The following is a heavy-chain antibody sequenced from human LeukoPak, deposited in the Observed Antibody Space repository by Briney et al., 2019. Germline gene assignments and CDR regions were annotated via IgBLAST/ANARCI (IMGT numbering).Heavy chain of an antibody. Sequence: GGSLRLSCAASGFTFSSYEMNWVRQAPGKGLEWVSYISSSGSTIYYADSVKGRFTISRDNAKKSLYLEMNSLRAEDTAVYYCVSIAAGMDFDYWGQGTLVTVSS. J-gene: IGHJ4*02. CDR2: ISSSGSTI. CDR3: VSIAAGMDFDY. V-gene: IGHV3-48*03. CDR1: GFTFSSYE. D-gene: IGHD6-13*01.